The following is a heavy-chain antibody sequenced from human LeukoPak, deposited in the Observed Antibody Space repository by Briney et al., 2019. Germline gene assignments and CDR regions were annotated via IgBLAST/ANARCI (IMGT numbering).Heavy chain of an antibody. CDR2: ISYDGSNK. CDR1: GFTFSSYA. D-gene: IGHD4-17*01. CDR3: ARENYGDYEGYFDY. V-gene: IGHV3-30-3*01. J-gene: IGHJ4*02. Sequence: GGSPRLSCAASGFTFSSYAMHWVRQAPGKGLEWVAVISYDGSNKYYADSVKGRFTISRDNSKNTLYPQMNSLRAEDTAVYYCARENYGDYEGYFDYWGQGTLVTVSS.